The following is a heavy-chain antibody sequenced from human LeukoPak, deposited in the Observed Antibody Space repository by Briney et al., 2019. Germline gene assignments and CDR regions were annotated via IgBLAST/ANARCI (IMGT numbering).Heavy chain of an antibody. Sequence: ASVKVSCKASRYTFTSYGISWVRQAPGQGLEWMGWISAYNGNTNYAQKLQGRVTMTTDTSTSTACMELRSLRSDDTAVYYCARDPKYYDFWSGYSHLAYYYYYMDVWGKGTTVTVSS. CDR1: RYTFTSYG. J-gene: IGHJ6*03. CDR2: ISAYNGNT. CDR3: ARDPKYYDFWSGYSHLAYYYYYMDV. V-gene: IGHV1-18*01. D-gene: IGHD3-3*01.